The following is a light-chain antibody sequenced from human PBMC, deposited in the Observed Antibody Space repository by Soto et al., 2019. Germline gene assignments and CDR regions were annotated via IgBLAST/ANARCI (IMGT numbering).Light chain of an antibody. CDR2: GAS. CDR3: QQSFIIPRT. J-gene: IGKJ1*01. Sequence: DIQMTQSPSSLSASVGDRVTITCRASQSVSGYLNWYQQKSGKAPNLLIYGASNLQTGVPPRFSGSGSGTDFTLTITDLQFEDSATYFCQQSFIIPRTFGQGTKVDIK. V-gene: IGKV1-39*01. CDR1: QSVSGY.